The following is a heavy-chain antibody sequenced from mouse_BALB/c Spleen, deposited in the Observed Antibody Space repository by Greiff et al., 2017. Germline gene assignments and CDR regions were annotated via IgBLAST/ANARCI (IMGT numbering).Heavy chain of an antibody. CDR3: ARRGYGNYLYAMDY. CDR1: GFTFTSFG. CDR2: ISSGSSTI. J-gene: IGHJ4*01. Sequence: DVQLVESGGGLVQPGGSRKLSCAASGFTFTSFGMHWVRQAPGKGLEWVAYISSGSSTIYYADTVKGRFTISRDNPKNTLFLQMTRLRSEDTAMYYCARRGYGNYLYAMDYWGQGTSVTVSA. V-gene: IGHV5-17*02. D-gene: IGHD2-10*02.